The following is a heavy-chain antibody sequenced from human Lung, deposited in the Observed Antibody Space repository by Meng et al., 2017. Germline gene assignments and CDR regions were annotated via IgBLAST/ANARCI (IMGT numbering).Heavy chain of an antibody. D-gene: IGHD4-11*01. V-gene: IGHV4-34*01. J-gene: IGHJ4*02. CDR1: GGSFSDYY. CDR3: ARGPTTMAHDFDY. CDR2: INHSGST. Sequence: QVQRQQWGAGLLKPSATLPLTCVVSGGSFSDYYWSWIRQPPGKGLEWIGEINHSGSTNYNPSLESRATISVDTSQNNLSLKLSSVTAADSAVYYCARGPTTMAHDFDYWGQGTLVTVSS.